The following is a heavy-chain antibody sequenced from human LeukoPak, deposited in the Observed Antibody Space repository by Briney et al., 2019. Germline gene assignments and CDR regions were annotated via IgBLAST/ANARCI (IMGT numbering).Heavy chain of an antibody. CDR2: ISSSSSYI. CDR1: GFTFSSYS. J-gene: IGHJ3*02. V-gene: IGHV3-21*01. CDR3: ARQCLLEDPGLSGDAFDI. Sequence: GGSLRLSCAASGFTFSSYSMNWVRQAPGKGLEWVSSISSSSSYIYYADSVKGRFTISRDNAKNSLYLQMNSLRAEDTAVYYCARQCLLEDPGLSGDAFDIWGQGTMVTVSS. D-gene: IGHD5/OR15-5a*01.